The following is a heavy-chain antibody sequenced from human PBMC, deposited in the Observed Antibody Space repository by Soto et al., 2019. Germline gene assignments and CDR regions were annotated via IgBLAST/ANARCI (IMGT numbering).Heavy chain of an antibody. D-gene: IGHD3-3*02. Sequence: EVQLVESGGGLVQPGGSLRLSCAASGFTFNSYWMHWVRQAPGKGLVWVSRINADGSTTTYADSVKGRFTISRDNAKNTLYLQMNSLGAEDTAVYFCATVATHSYNWIDPWGQGTLVTISS. V-gene: IGHV3-74*01. J-gene: IGHJ5*02. CDR1: GFTFNSYW. CDR3: ATVATHSYNWIDP. CDR2: INADGSTT.